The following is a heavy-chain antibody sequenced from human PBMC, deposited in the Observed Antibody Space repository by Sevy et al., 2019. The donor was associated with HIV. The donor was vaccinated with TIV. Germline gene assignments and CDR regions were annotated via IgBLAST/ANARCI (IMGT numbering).Heavy chain of an antibody. Sequence: GGSLRLSCAASGFTFSNAWMSWVRQAPGKGLEWVGRIKSKTDGGTTDYAAPVKGRFTISRDDSKNTLYLQMNSLKTEDTAVYYCTTDRNDFWGGYFDFDYWGQGTLVTVSS. D-gene: IGHD3-3*01. CDR1: GFTFSNAW. J-gene: IGHJ4*02. CDR3: TTDRNDFWGGYFDFDY. V-gene: IGHV3-15*01. CDR2: IKSKTDGGTT.